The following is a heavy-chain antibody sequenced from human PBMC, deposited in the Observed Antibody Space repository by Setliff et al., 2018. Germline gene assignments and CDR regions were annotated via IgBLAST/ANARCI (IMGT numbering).Heavy chain of an antibody. D-gene: IGHD6-6*01. V-gene: IGHV4-34*01. CDR3: ARGSRIAGRAIDF. CDR1: GGSFSGYS. CDR2: INHSGST. J-gene: IGHJ4*02. Sequence: SETLSLTCAVYGGSFSGYSWTWIRQPPGKGLEWIGDINHSGSTNYSPSLKSRVTISVDTSKNLFSLKLSSVTAADTAVYYCARGSRIAGRAIDFWGQGTLVTSPQ.